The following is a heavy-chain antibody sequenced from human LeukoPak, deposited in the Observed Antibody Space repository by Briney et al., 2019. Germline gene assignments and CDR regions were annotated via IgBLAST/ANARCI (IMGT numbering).Heavy chain of an antibody. CDR3: ATKQWLAPPPDS. Sequence: GGSLRLSCAASGFTFSKYWMLWVRPAPGKGREGVSRINNDGTVTTYADSVKGRFTVSRDNADNTMFLQMNSVRDEDTAVYYCATKQWLAPPPDSWGQGTPVTVSS. D-gene: IGHD6-19*01. CDR2: INNDGTVT. CDR1: GFTFSKYW. V-gene: IGHV3-74*01. J-gene: IGHJ4*02.